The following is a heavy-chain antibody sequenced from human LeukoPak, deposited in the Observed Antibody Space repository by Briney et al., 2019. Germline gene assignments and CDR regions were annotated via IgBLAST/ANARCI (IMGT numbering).Heavy chain of an antibody. D-gene: IGHD2-21*02. J-gene: IGHJ4*02. CDR2: IYHSGST. Sequence: SETLSLTCAVSGGSISSGGYSWSWIRLPPGKGLEWIGYIYHSGSTYYNPSLKSRVTISVDRSKNQFSLKLSSVTPEDTALYYCARGFGDHGLDYWGQGALVTVSS. V-gene: IGHV4-30-2*01. CDR1: GGSISSGGYS. CDR3: ARGFGDHGLDY.